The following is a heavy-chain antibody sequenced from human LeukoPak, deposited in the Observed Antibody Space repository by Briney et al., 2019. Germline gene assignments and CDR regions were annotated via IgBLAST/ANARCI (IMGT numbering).Heavy chain of an antibody. CDR2: ISAYNGNT. V-gene: IGHV1-18*01. CDR1: GYTFTSYG. CDR3: AREVAAALPFDY. J-gene: IGHJ4*02. D-gene: IGHD6-13*01. Sequence: ASVKVSCKASGYTFTSYGISWVRQAPGQGLEWMGWISAYNGNTNYAQKIQGRATMTTDTSTSTAYMELRSLRSDDTAVYYCAREVAAALPFDYWGQGTLVTVSS.